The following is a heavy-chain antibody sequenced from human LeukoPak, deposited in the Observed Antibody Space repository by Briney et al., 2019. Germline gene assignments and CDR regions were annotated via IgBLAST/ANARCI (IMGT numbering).Heavy chain of an antibody. CDR1: GFIFSSYT. V-gene: IGHV3-21*01. J-gene: IGHJ4*02. Sequence: GGSLRLSCAASGFIFSSYTMNWVRQAPGQGLEWLSSISSSTTYIYYADSVKGRFTISRDNAKNSLYLQMNSLRAEDTAVYYCARSPTGSGWYYFDYWGQGTLVTVSS. CDR2: ISSSTTYI. CDR3: ARSPTGSGWYYFDY. D-gene: IGHD6-19*01.